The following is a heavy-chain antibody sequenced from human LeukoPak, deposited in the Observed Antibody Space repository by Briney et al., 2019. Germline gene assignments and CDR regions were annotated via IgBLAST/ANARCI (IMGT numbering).Heavy chain of an antibody. V-gene: IGHV3-30-3*01. D-gene: IGHD2-21*02. Sequence: SCKASGGTFSSYAMHWVRQAPGKGLEWVAVISYDGSNKYYADSVKGRFTISRDNSKNTLYLQMNSLRAEDTAVYYCAREAYCGGDCYANWFDPWGQGTLVTVSS. J-gene: IGHJ5*02. CDR1: GGTFSSYA. CDR2: ISYDGSNK. CDR3: AREAYCGGDCYANWFDP.